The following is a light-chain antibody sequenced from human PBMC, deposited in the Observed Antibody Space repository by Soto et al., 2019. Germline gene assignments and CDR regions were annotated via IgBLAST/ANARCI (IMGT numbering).Light chain of an antibody. J-gene: IGKJ4*01. CDR1: QVISSY. V-gene: IGKV1-9*01. CDR3: QQLNRYPL. Sequence: DIQLTQSPSFLSASVGDRVTITCRASQVISSYLAWYQQKPGKAPKLLIYAASTLQSGVPSMFSGSGSGTEFTLTISSLQPEDFATYYRQQLNRYPLFGGGTKVEIK. CDR2: AAS.